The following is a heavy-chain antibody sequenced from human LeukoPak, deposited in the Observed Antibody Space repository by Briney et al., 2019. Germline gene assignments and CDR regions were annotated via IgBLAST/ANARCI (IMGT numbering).Heavy chain of an antibody. CDR1: GYSFTSYW. V-gene: IGHV5-51*01. D-gene: IGHD6-13*01. Sequence: GESLKISCKGSGYSFTSYWIGWVRQMPGKGLEWMGIIYPGDSDTRYSPSFQGQVTISADKSISTAYLQWSSLKASDAAMYYCARLHIAAAGTAQWHGIDYWGQGTLVTVSS. CDR3: ARLHIAAAGTAQWHGIDY. J-gene: IGHJ4*02. CDR2: IYPGDSDT.